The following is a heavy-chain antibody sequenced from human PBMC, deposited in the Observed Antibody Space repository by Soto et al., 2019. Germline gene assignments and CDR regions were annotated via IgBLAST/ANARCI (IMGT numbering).Heavy chain of an antibody. CDR2: LYWNDYR. Sequence: QITLRESGPALVKPTQTLTLTCTFSGISLSTSGVGVGWIRQPPGEALEWLAVLYWNDYRPYSPSLKYRLTISKETSTAQVVLTLANMDPVDTATYYCTRFVTATPTSYCVGHWGQCTVVTVSS. V-gene: IGHV2-5*01. CDR3: TRFVTATPTSYCVGH. CDR1: GISLSTSGVG. J-gene: IGHJ1*01. D-gene: IGHD2-21*01.